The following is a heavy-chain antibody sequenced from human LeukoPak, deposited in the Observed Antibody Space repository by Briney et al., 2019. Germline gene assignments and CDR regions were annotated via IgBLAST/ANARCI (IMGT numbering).Heavy chain of an antibody. CDR2: IRSGGSPV. J-gene: IGHJ4*02. CDR1: GFTFSRYS. CDR3: VRDPDALDY. Sequence: GGSLRLSCAASGFTFSRYSMNWVRQAPGKGLEWVAYIRSGGSPVYYADSVKGRFTISRDNAQDSLYLQMNSLRDEDTAVYYCVRDPDALDYWGQGTPVTASP. V-gene: IGHV3-48*02.